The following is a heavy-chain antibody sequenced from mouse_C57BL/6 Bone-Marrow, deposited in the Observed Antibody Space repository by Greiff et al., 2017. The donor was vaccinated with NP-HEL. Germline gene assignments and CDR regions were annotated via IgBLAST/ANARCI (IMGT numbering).Heavy chain of an antibody. D-gene: IGHD2-1*01. V-gene: IGHV1-78*01. CDR2: IYPRDGST. CDR3: ARIYLLLHYFDY. CDR1: GYTFTDHT. Sequence: VKLQESDAELVKPGASVKISCKVSGYTFTDHTIHWMKQRPEQGLEWIGYIYPRDGSTKYNEKFKGKATLTADKSSSTAYMQLNSLTSEDSAVYFCARIYLLLHYFDYWGQGTTLTVSS. J-gene: IGHJ2*01.